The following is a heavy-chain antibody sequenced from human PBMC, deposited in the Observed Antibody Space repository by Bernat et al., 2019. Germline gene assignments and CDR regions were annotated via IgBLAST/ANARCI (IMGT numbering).Heavy chain of an antibody. D-gene: IGHD6-6*01. CDR2: IYYSGST. V-gene: IGHV4-34*01. J-gene: IGHJ6*03. CDR1: GGSFSGYY. CDR3: ARRAVRFYYMDV. Sequence: QVQLQQWGAGLLKPSETLSLTCAVYGGSFSGYYWSWIRQPPGKGLEWIGSIYYSGSTYYNPSLKSRVTISVDTSNNQFSLKLSSVTAADTAVYYCARRAVRFYYMDVWGKGTTVTVSS.